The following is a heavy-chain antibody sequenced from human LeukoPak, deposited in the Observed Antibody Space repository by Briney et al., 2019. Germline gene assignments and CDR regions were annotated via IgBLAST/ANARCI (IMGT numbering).Heavy chain of an antibody. Sequence: SETLSLTCTVSGDSISAYYWSWIRQPPGKGLEWIGYIYYSGSTNYNPSLKSRLTISIDTSKNQFSLKLRSVTAADTAAYYCARVVTSGGWFGEFYYYYYMDVWGKGTTVTISS. CDR2: IYYSGST. CDR1: GDSISAYY. J-gene: IGHJ6*03. V-gene: IGHV4-59*01. D-gene: IGHD3-10*01. CDR3: ARVVTSGGWFGEFYYYYYMDV.